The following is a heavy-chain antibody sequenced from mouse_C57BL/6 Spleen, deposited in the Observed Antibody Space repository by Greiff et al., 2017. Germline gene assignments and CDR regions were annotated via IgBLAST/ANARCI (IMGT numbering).Heavy chain of an antibody. Sequence: DVQLVESGGGLVKPGGSLKLSCAASGFTFSSYAMSWVRQTPEKRLEWVATISDGGSYTSYPDNVKGRFTISRDNAKNNLYLQMSHLKSEDTAMYYCARQLPRYWYFDVWGTGTTVTVSS. CDR2: ISDGGSYT. J-gene: IGHJ1*03. CDR3: ARQLPRYWYFDV. V-gene: IGHV5-4*01. CDR1: GFTFSSYA. D-gene: IGHD1-1*01.